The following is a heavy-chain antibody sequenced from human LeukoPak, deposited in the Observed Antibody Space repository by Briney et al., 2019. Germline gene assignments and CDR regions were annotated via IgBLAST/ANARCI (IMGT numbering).Heavy chain of an antibody. CDR2: ISSSSSYI. CDR3: AREGIVVVPYAVDY. CDR1: GFTFSSYS. J-gene: IGHJ4*02. V-gene: IGHV3-21*01. D-gene: IGHD2-2*01. Sequence: GGSLRLSCAASGFTFSSYSMNWVRQAPGKGLEWVSSISSSSSYIYYADSVKGRFTISRDNAKNSLCLQMNSLRAEDTAVYYCAREGIVVVPYAVDYWGQGTLVTVSS.